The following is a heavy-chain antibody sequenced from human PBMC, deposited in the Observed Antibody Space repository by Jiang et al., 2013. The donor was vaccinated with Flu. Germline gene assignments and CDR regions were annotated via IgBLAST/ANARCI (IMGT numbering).Heavy chain of an antibody. V-gene: IGHV4-31*01. CDR2: IYYSGST. D-gene: IGHD3-10*01. CDR3: ARGPWEFPYFDY. J-gene: IGHJ4*02. CDR1: GGSISSGGYY. Sequence: GLVKPSQTLSLTCTVSGGSISSGGYYWSWIRQHPGKGLEWIGYIYYSGSTYYNPSLKSLVTISVDTSKNQFSLKLSSVTAADTAVYYCARGPWEFPYFDYWGQGTLATVSS.